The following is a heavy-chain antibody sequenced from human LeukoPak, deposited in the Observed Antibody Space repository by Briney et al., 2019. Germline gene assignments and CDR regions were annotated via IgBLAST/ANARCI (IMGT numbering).Heavy chain of an antibody. CDR2: IKQDGSKK. CDR1: GFPFSSYW. D-gene: IGHD5-24*01. J-gene: IGHJ4*02. CDR3: TRVGYIDEGIDY. Sequence: GGSLRLSCVASGFPFSSYWMTWVRLAPGKGLEWVANIKQDGSKKSYVDSVKGRFTISRDNAKNSLYLQMNSLRAEDTAIYYCTRVGYIDEGIDYWGQGTLVTVSS. V-gene: IGHV3-7*04.